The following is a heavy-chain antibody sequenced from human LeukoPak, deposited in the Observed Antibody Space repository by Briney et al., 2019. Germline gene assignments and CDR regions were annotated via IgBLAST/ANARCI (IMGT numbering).Heavy chain of an antibody. CDR3: ARDGLYYYDSSGYFDY. Sequence: GGSLRLSCAASGFTFSSYEMNWVRQAPGKGLEWVSYISSSGSTIYYADSVKGRFTISRDNAKNSLYLQMNSLRAEDTAVYYCARDGLYYYDSSGYFDYWGQGTLVTVSS. V-gene: IGHV3-48*03. J-gene: IGHJ4*02. CDR1: GFTFSSYE. CDR2: ISSSGSTI. D-gene: IGHD3-22*01.